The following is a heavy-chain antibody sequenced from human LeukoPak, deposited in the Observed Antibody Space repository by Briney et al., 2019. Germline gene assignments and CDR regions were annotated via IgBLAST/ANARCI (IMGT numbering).Heavy chain of an antibody. Sequence: PSETLSLICAVYGGSFSGYYWSGIRQPRGKGLEWSGEINHSGSTNYNPSLKSRVTISVDTSKNQFSLKLSSVTAADTAVYYCARAGKRYYDSSGYYDYFDYWGQGTLVTVSS. CDR1: GGSFSGYY. D-gene: IGHD3-22*01. J-gene: IGHJ4*02. V-gene: IGHV4-34*01. CDR2: INHSGST. CDR3: ARAGKRYYDSSGYYDYFDY.